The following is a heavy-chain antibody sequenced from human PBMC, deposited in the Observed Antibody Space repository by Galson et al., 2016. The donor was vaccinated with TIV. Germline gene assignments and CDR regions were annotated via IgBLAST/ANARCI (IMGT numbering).Heavy chain of an antibody. CDR1: GFTFSTFA. D-gene: IGHD3-22*01. J-gene: IGHJ4*02. CDR3: AKSPAYYYASSGYYRTGDYYFDY. CDR2: ISGSGDST. Sequence: SLRLSCAASGFTFSTFAMSWVRQAPGKGLEWVSGISGSGDSTNYADSVKGRFTISRDNSKNTLYLLMNSLRADDTAVYYCAKSPAYYYASSGYYRTGDYYFDYWGQGTLVTVSS. V-gene: IGHV3-23*01.